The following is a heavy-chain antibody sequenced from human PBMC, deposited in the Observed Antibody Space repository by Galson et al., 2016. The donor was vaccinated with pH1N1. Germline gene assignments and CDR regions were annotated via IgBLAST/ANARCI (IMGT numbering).Heavy chain of an antibody. D-gene: IGHD5-18*01. CDR3: PREGLRGYFPD. CDR1: GFNFDTFP. J-gene: IGHJ4*02. CDR2: ISSDVRET. V-gene: IGHV3-30*04. Sequence: SLRLSCAASGFNFDTFPLPWVRQAPGKGLGWVAVISSDVRETHYAESAKGRFTTTKDSAKNTLYFQLSGLRPEDKATCYCPREGLRGYFPDWGQGTLVTVSS.